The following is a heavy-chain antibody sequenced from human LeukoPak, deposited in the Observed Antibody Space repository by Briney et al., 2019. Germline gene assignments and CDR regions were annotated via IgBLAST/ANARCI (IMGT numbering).Heavy chain of an antibody. CDR3: ARLGAAAAVRWFDP. Sequence: PSETLSLTCTVSGGSISSGGYYWSWIRQPPGKGLEWIGYIYHSGSTYYNPSLKSRVTISVDRSKNQFSLKLSSVTAADTAVYYCARLGAAAAVRWFDPWGQGTLVTVSS. CDR2: IYHSGST. D-gene: IGHD6-13*01. J-gene: IGHJ5*02. CDR1: GGSISSGGYY. V-gene: IGHV4-30-2*01.